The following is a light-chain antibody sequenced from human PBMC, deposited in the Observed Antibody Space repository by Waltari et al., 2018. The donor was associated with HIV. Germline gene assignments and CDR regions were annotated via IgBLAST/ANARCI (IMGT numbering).Light chain of an antibody. CDR2: DVS. Sequence: SITISCTGTSSDVGGYNYVSWYQQHPGKAPKLMIYDVSNRPSGVSNRFSGSKSGNTASLTISGLQAEDEADYYCSSYTSSSTWVFGGGTKLTVL. CDR3: SSYTSSSTWV. V-gene: IGLV2-14*03. J-gene: IGLJ3*02. CDR1: SSDVGGYNY.